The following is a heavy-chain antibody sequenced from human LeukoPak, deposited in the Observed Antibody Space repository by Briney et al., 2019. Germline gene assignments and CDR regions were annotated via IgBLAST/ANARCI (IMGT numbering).Heavy chain of an antibody. CDR1: GGSISSSSYY. CDR3: ARDKSVGATTFDY. Sequence: SETLSLTCTVSGGSISSSSYYWGWIRQPPGKGLEWIGSIYYTGSTYYNPSLKSRVITSVDTSKNQFSLKLSSVTAADTAVYYCARDKSVGATTFDYWGQGTLVTVSS. V-gene: IGHV4-39*07. D-gene: IGHD1-26*01. CDR2: IYYTGST. J-gene: IGHJ4*02.